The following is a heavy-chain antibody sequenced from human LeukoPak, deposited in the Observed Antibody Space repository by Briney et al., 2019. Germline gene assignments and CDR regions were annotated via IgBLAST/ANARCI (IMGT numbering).Heavy chain of an antibody. Sequence: SETLSLTCTVSGGSINSYYWSWIRQPPGKGLGWIGEIYHSGSTNYNPSLKSRVTISVDKSKNQFSLKLSSVTAADTAVYYCARRDQVVAARRDAFDIWGQGTMVTVSS. CDR3: ARRDQVVAARRDAFDI. J-gene: IGHJ3*02. CDR2: IYHSGST. V-gene: IGHV4-59*12. D-gene: IGHD2-15*01. CDR1: GGSINSYY.